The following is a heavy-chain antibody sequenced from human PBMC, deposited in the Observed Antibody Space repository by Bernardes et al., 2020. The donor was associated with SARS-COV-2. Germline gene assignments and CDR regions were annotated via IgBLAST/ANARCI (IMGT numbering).Heavy chain of an antibody. CDR1: GFTFSGYW. CDR3: ARDVSGRSDY. D-gene: IGHD1-26*01. CDR2: IHNDGSTT. Sequence: GSLRLSCAASGFTFSGYWMHWVRQTPGKGLVWVSHIHNDGSTTNYADSVKGRFTISRDNAKNTVYLQMNSLRAEDTAVYYCARDVSGRSDYWGQGTLVTVSS. J-gene: IGHJ4*02. V-gene: IGHV3-74*01.